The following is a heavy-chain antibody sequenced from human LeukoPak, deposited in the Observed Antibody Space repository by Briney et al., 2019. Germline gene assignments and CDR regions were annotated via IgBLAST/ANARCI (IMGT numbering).Heavy chain of an antibody. Sequence: WGTRSLTGTVSGDSFSADYWSWSRQSPEKGREWIGYIFYIGNTHYNPSLKSRVPISIDTSTKQFSLNLSSVTAADTAVYYCATPGGSYCSGWEFDSWGQGTLVTVSS. CDR3: ATPGGSYCSGWEFDS. D-gene: IGHD1-26*01. CDR1: GDSFSADY. CDR2: IFYIGNT. J-gene: IGHJ4*02. V-gene: IGHV4-59*01.